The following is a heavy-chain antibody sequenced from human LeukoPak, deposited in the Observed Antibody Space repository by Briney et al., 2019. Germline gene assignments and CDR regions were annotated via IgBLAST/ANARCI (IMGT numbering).Heavy chain of an antibody. CDR3: AKGDGRQWLAGHAFDI. CDR2: ISYDGSNK. D-gene: IGHD6-19*01. Sequence: GGSLRLSCEASGFTFSSYGMHWVRQAPGKGLEWVAVISYDGSNKYYADSVKGRFTISRDNSKNTLYLQMNSLRAEDTAVYYCAKGDGRQWLAGHAFDIWGQGTMVTVSS. J-gene: IGHJ3*02. V-gene: IGHV3-30*18. CDR1: GFTFSSYG.